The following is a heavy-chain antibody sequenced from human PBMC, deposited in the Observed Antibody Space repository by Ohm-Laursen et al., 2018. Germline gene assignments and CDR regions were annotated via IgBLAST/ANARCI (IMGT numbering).Heavy chain of an antibody. V-gene: IGHV3-23*01. Sequence: SLRLSCAASGFTFSAMSWVRQAPGKGLEWVSAISGSGGSTYCADSVKGRFTISRDNSKNTLYLQMNSLRADDTAVYYCARSAAGAKYPRNDYWGQGTLVTVSS. CDR2: ISGSGGST. CDR1: GFTFSA. D-gene: IGHD6-13*01. J-gene: IGHJ4*02. CDR3: ARSAAGAKYPRNDY.